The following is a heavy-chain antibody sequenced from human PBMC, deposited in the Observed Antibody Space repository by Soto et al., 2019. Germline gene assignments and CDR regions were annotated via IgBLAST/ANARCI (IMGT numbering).Heavy chain of an antibody. CDR2: IYYRGST. V-gene: IGHV4-30-4*01. D-gene: IGHD2-15*01. CDR1: GGSISSGDYY. Sequence: QVQLQESGPGLVKPSQTLSLTCTVSGGSISSGDYYWSWIRQPPGKGLEWIGYIYYRGSTYYNPSLNVRVTISVDTSKNQFSLKLSSVTAADTAVYYCARGGVVVAATPYWFDPWGQGTLVTVSS. CDR3: ARGGVVVAATPYWFDP. J-gene: IGHJ5*02.